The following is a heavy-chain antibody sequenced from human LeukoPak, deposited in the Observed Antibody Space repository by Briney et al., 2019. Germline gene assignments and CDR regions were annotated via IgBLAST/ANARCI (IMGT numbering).Heavy chain of an antibody. CDR1: GFIFTNYF. J-gene: IGHJ4*02. Sequence: GGSLRLSCAASGFIFTNYFMSWVRQAPGKGLEWVASIKHDGSEKYYVDSVRGRFTISRDNTMNSLYLQTSSLRAEDTAVYYCATDRGWRTSGYYLYYFEYWGQGTLVTFSS. D-gene: IGHD3-3*01. CDR3: ATDRGWRTSGYYLYYFEY. V-gene: IGHV3-7*01. CDR2: IKHDGSEK.